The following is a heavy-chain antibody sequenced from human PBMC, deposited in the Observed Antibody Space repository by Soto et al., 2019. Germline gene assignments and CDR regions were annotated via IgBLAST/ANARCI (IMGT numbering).Heavy chain of an antibody. V-gene: IGHV3-33*01. Sequence: GGSLRLSCAASGFTFSSYGMHWVRQAPGKGLEWVAVIWYDGSNKYYADSVKGRFTISRDSSKNTLYLQMNSLRAEDTAVYYCAREQGAAGLYYFDNWGQGTLVTVSS. D-gene: IGHD6-13*01. CDR1: GFTFSSYG. J-gene: IGHJ4*02. CDR2: IWYDGSNK. CDR3: AREQGAAGLYYFDN.